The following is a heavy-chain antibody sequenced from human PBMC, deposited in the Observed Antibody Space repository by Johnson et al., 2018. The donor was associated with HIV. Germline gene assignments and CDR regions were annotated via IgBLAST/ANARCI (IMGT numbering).Heavy chain of an antibody. CDR1: GLTFSNYD. CDR2: IKEDGSEK. Sequence: VQLVESGGGAVQPGGSLRISCTASGLTFSNYDMHWVRQSPGKGLEWVANIKEDGSEKYYVDSVKGRFTISRDNAKNSLYLQMSSLRAADTAVYYCTRDRRQFLEWLSDGFDIWGQGTMVTVSS. V-gene: IGHV3-7*01. D-gene: IGHD3-3*01. J-gene: IGHJ3*02. CDR3: TRDRRQFLEWLSDGFDI.